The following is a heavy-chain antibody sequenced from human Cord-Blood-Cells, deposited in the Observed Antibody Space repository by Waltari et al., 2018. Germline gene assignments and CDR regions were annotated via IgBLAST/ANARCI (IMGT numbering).Heavy chain of an antibody. CDR2: INHSGST. CDR1: GGSFSGYY. Sequence: QVQLQQWGAGLLKPSETLSLTCAVYGGSFSGYYWSWIRQPPGKGLEWIGEINHSGSTNDNPSLKSRVTISVDTSKNQFSLKLSSVTAADTAVYYCARHYPYCSSTSCYAFDIWGQGTMVTVSS. D-gene: IGHD2-2*01. V-gene: IGHV4-34*01. J-gene: IGHJ3*02. CDR3: ARHYPYCSSTSCYAFDI.